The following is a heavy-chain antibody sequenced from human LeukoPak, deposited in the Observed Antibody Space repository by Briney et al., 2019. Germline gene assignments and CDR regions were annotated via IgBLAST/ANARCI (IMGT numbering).Heavy chain of an antibody. CDR2: FDPEDGET. V-gene: IGHV1-24*01. J-gene: IGHJ6*02. CDR3: ATLQALGYGMDV. CDR1: GYTLTELY. Sequence: ASVKVSCKGSGYTLTELYIHWVRPAPGKGLEGMGGFDPEDGETIYAQEFQGRVTMTEDTSTDTASMELSSLKSEDTAVYYCATLQALGYGMDVWGQGTTVTVSS. D-gene: IGHD3-16*01.